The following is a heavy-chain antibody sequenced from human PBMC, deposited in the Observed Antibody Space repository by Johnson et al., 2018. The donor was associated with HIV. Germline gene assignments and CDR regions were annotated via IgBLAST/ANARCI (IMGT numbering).Heavy chain of an antibody. CDR2: ISYDGSNK. J-gene: IGHJ3*01. Sequence: QVQLVESGGGVVQPGRSLRLSCAASGFTFSSYGIHWVRQAPGKGLEWVAVISYDGSNKYYADSVKGRFTISRDDSKNTAYLQMSSLKTEDTAIYYCARLSGTYQTWGQGTMVTVSS. V-gene: IGHV3-30*19. CDR3: ARLSGTYQT. CDR1: GFTFSSYG. D-gene: IGHD1-26*01.